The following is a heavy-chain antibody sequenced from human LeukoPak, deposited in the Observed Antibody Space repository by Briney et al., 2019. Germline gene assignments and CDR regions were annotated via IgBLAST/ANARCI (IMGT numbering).Heavy chain of an antibody. J-gene: IGHJ6*03. CDR2: INPTGGST. Sequence: ASVKVSCKASGYTFTSYYMHWVRQAPGQGLEWMGLINPTGGSTGYAQKFQGRVTMTEDTSTDTAYMELSSLRSEDTAVYYCATGGSGSYYPTGNYYYYYMDVWGKGTTVTVSS. CDR3: ATGGSGSYYPTGNYYYYYMDV. D-gene: IGHD3-10*01. CDR1: GYTFTSYY. V-gene: IGHV1-46*01.